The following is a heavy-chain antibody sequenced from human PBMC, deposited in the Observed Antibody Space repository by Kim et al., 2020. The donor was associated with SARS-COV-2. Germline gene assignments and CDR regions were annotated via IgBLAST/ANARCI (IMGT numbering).Heavy chain of an antibody. J-gene: IGHJ6*02. CDR3: AKGLRFRYYYYGMDV. CDR1: GFTFGDYA. D-gene: IGHD3-3*01. V-gene: IGHV3-9*01. CDR2: ISWNSGSI. Sequence: GGSLRLSCAASGFTFGDYAMHWVRQAPGKGLEWVSGISWNSGSIGYADSVKGRFTISRDNAKNSLYLQMNSLRAEDTALYYCAKGLRFRYYYYGMDVWGQGTTVTVSS.